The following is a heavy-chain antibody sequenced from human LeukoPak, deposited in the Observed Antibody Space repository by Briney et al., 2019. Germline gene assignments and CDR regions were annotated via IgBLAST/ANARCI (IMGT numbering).Heavy chain of an antibody. Sequence: SETLSLTCTVSGGSISSHYWSWIRQPPGKGLEWIGYFYYSGSTNYNPSLKSRVTISVDTSKNQFSLKLSSVTAADTAVYYCARSKDIVVVVAATPYYFDYWGQGTLVTVSS. CDR1: GGSISSHY. CDR3: ARSKDIVVVVAATPYYFDY. V-gene: IGHV4-59*08. CDR2: FYYSGST. J-gene: IGHJ4*02. D-gene: IGHD2-15*01.